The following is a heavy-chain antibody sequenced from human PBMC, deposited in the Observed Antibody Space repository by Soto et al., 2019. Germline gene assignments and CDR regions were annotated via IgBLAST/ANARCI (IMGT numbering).Heavy chain of an antibody. CDR1: GFTVTNKY. CDR3: ARVDYGDYGWYFDL. J-gene: IGHJ2*01. D-gene: IGHD4-17*01. Sequence: EVQLVESGGGLIQPGGSLRLSCAASGFTVTNKYMTWVRQAPGKGLEWVSVIYSGGSTSYADSVEGRFTISRDNSKDILYLQMNSLRAEATAVYYCARVDYGDYGWYFDLWGRGTMVTVSS. CDR2: IYSGGST. V-gene: IGHV3-53*01.